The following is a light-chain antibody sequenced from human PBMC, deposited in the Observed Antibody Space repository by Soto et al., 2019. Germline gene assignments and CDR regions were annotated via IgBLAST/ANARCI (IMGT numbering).Light chain of an antibody. CDR2: EVS. J-gene: IGLJ1*01. Sequence: QSALTQPASVSGSPGQSITISCTGTRSDVGGYNYVSWYQQHPGKAPKLMIYEVSNRPSGVSNRFSGSKSGNTASLTISGLQAEDEADCSSYTSSSIDYVFGTGTKLTVL. CDR3: SSYTSSSIDYV. V-gene: IGLV2-14*01. CDR1: RSDVGGYNY.